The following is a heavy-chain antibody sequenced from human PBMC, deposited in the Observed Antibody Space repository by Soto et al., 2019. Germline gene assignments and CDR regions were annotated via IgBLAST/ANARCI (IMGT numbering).Heavy chain of an antibody. D-gene: IGHD4-17*01. CDR3: ATDVYGDSDFDC. V-gene: IGHV3-23*01. J-gene: IGHJ4*02. CDR1: GFTFSSYA. Sequence: EVQLLESGGGLVQPGGSLRLSCAASGFTFSSYAMSWVRQAPGKGLEWVSTINSSGGSTYYADSVKGRFTISRDNSKNTLYLPMNSLRAEETAVDCCATDVYGDSDFDCWGRGTVVTVSS. CDR2: INSSGGST.